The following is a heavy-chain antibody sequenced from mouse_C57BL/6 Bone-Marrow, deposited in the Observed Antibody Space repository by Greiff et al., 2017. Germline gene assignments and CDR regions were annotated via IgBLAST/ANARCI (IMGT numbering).Heavy chain of an antibody. J-gene: IGHJ4*01. CDR2: IDPSDSYT. CDR3: ARGVITP. CDR1: GYTFTSSW. V-gene: IGHV1-59*01. Sequence: QVQLQQPGAELVRPGTSVKLSCKASGYTFTSSWLHWVKQRPGQGLEWIGVIDPSDSYTNYNQKFKGKATLTVDTSSSTAYMQLSSLTSEDSAVYYCARGVITPWGQGTSVTVSS. D-gene: IGHD1-1*01.